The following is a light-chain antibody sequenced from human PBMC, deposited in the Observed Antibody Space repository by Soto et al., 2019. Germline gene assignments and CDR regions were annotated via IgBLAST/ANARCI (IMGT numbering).Light chain of an antibody. V-gene: IGLV2-14*03. CDR1: SSDIGGYNY. Sequence: QSALTQPASLSGSPGQSITISCTRYSSDIGGYNYVSWYQQHPGKAPKLIIHDVTNRPSGVSDRFFGSKSGNTASLTISGLQAEDEAAYYCSSYRASSTTHYVFGTGTKLTVL. CDR2: DVT. J-gene: IGLJ1*01. CDR3: SSYRASSTTHYV.